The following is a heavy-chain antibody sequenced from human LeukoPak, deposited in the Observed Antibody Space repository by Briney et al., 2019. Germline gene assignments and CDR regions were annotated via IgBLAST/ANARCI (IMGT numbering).Heavy chain of an antibody. Sequence: SETLSLTCAVYGGSFSGYYWSWIRKPQGKGLEWIGEINQSGGTNYNPSLKSRVSILIDTSKNQFTAADTAVYYCARFYDLTGGYYAYGMDVWGQGTTVTVSS. CDR1: GGSFSGYY. V-gene: IGHV4-34*01. CDR3: ARFYDLTGGYYAYGMDV. J-gene: IGHJ6*02. D-gene: IGHD5/OR15-5a*01. CDR2: INQSGGT.